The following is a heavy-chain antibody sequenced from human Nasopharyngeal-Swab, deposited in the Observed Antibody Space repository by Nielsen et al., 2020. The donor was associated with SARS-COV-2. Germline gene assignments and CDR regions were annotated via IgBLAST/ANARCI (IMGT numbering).Heavy chain of an antibody. CDR3: ARDLDPATAGALDI. D-gene: IGHD2-2*01. CDR2: INPSGGQT. J-gene: IGHJ3*02. Sequence: ASVKVSCKASGYTFRIYYMHWVRQAPGQGLEWMGLINPSGGQTTYAQKFQGRVTMTRDTSTSTVYMELSSLRSEDTAVYYCARDLDPATAGALDIWGQGTIVTVSS. CDR1: GYTFRIYY. V-gene: IGHV1-46*01.